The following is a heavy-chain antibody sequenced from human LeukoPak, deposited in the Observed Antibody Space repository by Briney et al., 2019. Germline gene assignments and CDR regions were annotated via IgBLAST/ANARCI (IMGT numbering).Heavy chain of an antibody. D-gene: IGHD2-2*02. CDR1: GFTFSDYY. J-gene: IGHJ6*02. V-gene: IGHV3-30-3*01. Sequence: PGGSLRLSCAASGFTFSDYYMSWIRQAPGKGLEWVAVISYDGSNKYYADSVKGRFTISRDNSKNTLYLQMNSLRAEDTAVYYCASGIRCSSTSCYTYYYYGMDVWGQGTTVTVSS. CDR3: ASGIRCSSTSCYTYYYYGMDV. CDR2: ISYDGSNK.